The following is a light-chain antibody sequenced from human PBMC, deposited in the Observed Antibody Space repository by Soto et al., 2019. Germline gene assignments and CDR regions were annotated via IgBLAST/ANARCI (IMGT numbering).Light chain of an antibody. Sequence: EIVMTQSPPTLSVSPGEKATLSCRASQSVSSNLAWYQQKPGQAPRLLIYGASTRATGIPARFSGSGSGTEFTLTISSLQSEDFAVYYCQQYNNRRTFGQGTKVDI. V-gene: IGKV3-15*01. CDR2: GAS. CDR3: QQYNNRRT. CDR1: QSVSSN. J-gene: IGKJ1*01.